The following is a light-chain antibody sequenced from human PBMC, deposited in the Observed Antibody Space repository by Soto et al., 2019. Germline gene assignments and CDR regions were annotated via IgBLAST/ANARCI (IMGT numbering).Light chain of an antibody. J-gene: IGKJ1*01. CDR1: QSVSSN. Sequence: EIVMTQSPATLSVSPGGRATLSCRASQSVSSNLAWYQQKPGQAPRLLIYGASTRATGIPARFSGSGSGTEFTLTISSLQSEDFAVYYCQQYNNWPQTFGKGTKV. V-gene: IGKV3-15*01. CDR2: GAS. CDR3: QQYNNWPQT.